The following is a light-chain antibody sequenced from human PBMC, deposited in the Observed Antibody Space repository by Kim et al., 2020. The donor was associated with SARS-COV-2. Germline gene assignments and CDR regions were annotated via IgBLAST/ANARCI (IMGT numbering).Light chain of an antibody. J-gene: IGLJ3*02. CDR2: GKY. CDR1: SLRNYY. Sequence: AMGQTVRHTCQGDSLRNYYATWYQQRPGQAPVVGLYGKYNRPSGIPDRFSGSASGNTAYLTITGAQAEDEADYYCNSRDSSGDHVVFGGGTQLTVL. CDR3: NSRDSSGDHVV. V-gene: IGLV3-19*01.